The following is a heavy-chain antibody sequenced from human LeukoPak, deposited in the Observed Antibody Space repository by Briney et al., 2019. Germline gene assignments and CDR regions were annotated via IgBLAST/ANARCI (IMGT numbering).Heavy chain of an antibody. D-gene: IGHD5-18*01. CDR2: MQSSGNS. V-gene: IGHV4-59*01. CDR3: ARDKRHSYGRYFDH. J-gene: IGHJ4*02. CDR1: GDSISTYH. Sequence: PSETLSLTCSVSGDSISTYHWNWLRKPPGKGLEWIAFMQSSGNSNYNPSLKSRVTMFVDTSKNQFVLNLRSVTAADTAVYYCARDKRHSYGRYFDHWGQGMLVTVSS.